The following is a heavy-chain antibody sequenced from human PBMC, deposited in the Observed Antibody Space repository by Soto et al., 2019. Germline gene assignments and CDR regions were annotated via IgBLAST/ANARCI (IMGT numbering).Heavy chain of an antibody. CDR3: ARGTVVTHVDY. J-gene: IGHJ4*02. V-gene: IGHV1-3*05. D-gene: IGHD2-15*01. CDR2: INAGNGNT. CDR1: GYTFTSYA. Sequence: QVQLVQSGAEEKKPGASVKVSCKASGYTFTSYAMHWVRQAPGQRLEWMGWINAGNGNTKYSQKFQGRVTITRDTSASTANMELSSLRSEDTAVYYCARGTVVTHVDYWGQGTLVTVSS.